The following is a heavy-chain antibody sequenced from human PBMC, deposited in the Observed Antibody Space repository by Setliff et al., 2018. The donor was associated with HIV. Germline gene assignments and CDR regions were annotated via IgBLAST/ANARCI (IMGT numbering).Heavy chain of an antibody. D-gene: IGHD4-17*01. CDR2: IYPNTGGT. Sequence: RASVKVSCKASGYTFTEYYIHWVRQAPGQGLEWMGWIYPNTGGTNYAQKFQGRVTMTRDTSISTAYMELNRLRSDDTALYYCARSTTADWGQGTMVTVSS. CDR3: ARSTTAD. CDR1: GYTFTEYY. J-gene: IGHJ4*02. V-gene: IGHV1-2*02.